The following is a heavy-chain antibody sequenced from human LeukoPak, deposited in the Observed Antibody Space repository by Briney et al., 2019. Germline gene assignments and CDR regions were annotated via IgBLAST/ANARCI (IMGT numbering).Heavy chain of an antibody. CDR3: ARVSTASYYYMDV. J-gene: IGHJ6*03. CDR2: IYTSGST. D-gene: IGHD2-2*01. V-gene: IGHV4-61*02. Sequence: PSVTLSLTCTVSGGSISSGGYYWSWIRQPAGKGLEWIGRIYTSGSTNYNPSLKSRVTISVDTSKNQFSLKLSSVTAADTAVYYCARVSTASYYYMDVWGKGTTVTVSS. CDR1: GGSISSGGYY.